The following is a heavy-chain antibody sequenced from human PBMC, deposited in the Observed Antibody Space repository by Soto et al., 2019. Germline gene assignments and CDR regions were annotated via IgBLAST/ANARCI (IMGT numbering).Heavy chain of an antibody. J-gene: IGHJ3*02. D-gene: IGHD5-12*01. V-gene: IGHV5-51*01. CDR1: GYSFTIYW. CDR2: IYPGDSDT. Sequence: GESLTISCHGSGYSFTIYWIGWVRQLPGKGLEWVGIIYPGDSDTRYIPSFQGQVTISADKSISTAYLQWSSLKASDTAMYYCARRDGYNHDAFDIWGQGTMVTVSS. CDR3: ARRDGYNHDAFDI.